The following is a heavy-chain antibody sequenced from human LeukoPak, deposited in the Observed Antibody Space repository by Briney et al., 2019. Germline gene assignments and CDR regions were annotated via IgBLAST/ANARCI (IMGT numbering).Heavy chain of an antibody. CDR2: ISAYNGNT. V-gene: IGHV1-18*01. CDR3: ARERNDYVWGSYRPLDY. D-gene: IGHD3-16*02. Sequence: GASVKVSCKASGYTFTSYGISWVRQAPGQGLEWMGWISAYNGNTNYAQKFQSRVTMTTDTSTSTAYMELRGLRSDDTAVYYCARERNDYVWGSYRPLDYWGQGTLVTVSS. CDR1: GYTFTSYG. J-gene: IGHJ4*02.